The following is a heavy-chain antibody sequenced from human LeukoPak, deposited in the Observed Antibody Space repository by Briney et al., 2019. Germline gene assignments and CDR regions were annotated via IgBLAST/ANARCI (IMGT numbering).Heavy chain of an antibody. CDR1: GFTFSSYG. CDR2: ISYDGSNK. V-gene: IGHV3-30*03. D-gene: IGHD3-22*01. J-gene: IGHJ5*02. CDR3: ARFDSSGYWGWFDP. Sequence: GGSLRLSCAASGFTFSSYGMHWVRQAPGKGLEWVAVISYDGSNKYYADSVKGRFTISRDNAKNSLYLQMNSLRAEDTAVYYCARFDSSGYWGWFDPWGQGTLVTVSS.